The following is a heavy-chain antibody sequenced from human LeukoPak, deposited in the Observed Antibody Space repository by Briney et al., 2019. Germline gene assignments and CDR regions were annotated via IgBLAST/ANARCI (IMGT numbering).Heavy chain of an antibody. CDR3: AREKGLCSSTSCYPQYFQH. V-gene: IGHV3-30-3*01. CDR1: GFIFSSYA. J-gene: IGHJ1*01. Sequence: PGRSLRLSCAASGFIFSSYAMHWVRQAPGKGLEWVAVISYDGSNKYYADSVKGRFTISRDNSKNTLYLQMNSLRAEDTAVYYCAREKGLCSSTSCYPQYFQHWGQGTLVTVSS. D-gene: IGHD2-2*01. CDR2: ISYDGSNK.